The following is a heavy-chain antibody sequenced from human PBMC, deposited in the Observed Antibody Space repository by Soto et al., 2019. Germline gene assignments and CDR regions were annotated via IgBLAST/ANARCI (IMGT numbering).Heavy chain of an antibody. CDR3: GRDLTSNANCIDP. V-gene: IGHV4-30-4*01. CDR2: IYYTGKT. J-gene: IGHJ5*02. D-gene: IGHD2-2*01. Sequence: SETLSLTCSVSGDYIHVGGYYWTWIRQRPGKGLEWMGYIYYTGKTYYNPSLESRLTMSVDRSKNRFSLRLTSVTAADTAVYFCGRDLTSNANCIDPWGQGTLVTVSS. CDR1: GDYIHVGGYY.